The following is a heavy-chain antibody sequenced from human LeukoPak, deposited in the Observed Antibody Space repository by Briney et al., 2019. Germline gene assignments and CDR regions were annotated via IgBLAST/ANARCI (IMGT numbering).Heavy chain of an antibody. J-gene: IGHJ4*02. CDR1: GFTFSSYG. V-gene: IGHV3-30*03. CDR2: ISYDGSNK. CDR3: ARGSYDFWSGYPPHFDY. D-gene: IGHD3-3*01. Sequence: PGRSLRLSCAASGFTFSSYGMHWVRQAPGKGLEWVAVISYDGSNKYYADSVKGRFTISRDNAKNSLYLQMNSLRAEDTAVYYCARGSYDFWSGYPPHFDYWGQGTLVTVSS.